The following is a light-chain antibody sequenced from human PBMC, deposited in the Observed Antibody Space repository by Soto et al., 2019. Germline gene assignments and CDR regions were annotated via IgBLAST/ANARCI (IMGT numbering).Light chain of an antibody. CDR3: QSYDSSNPWV. CDR1: SGSIASNF. CDR2: EDN. Sequence: NFMLTQPHSVSGSPGKTVTISCTRSSGSIASNFVQWYQQRPGSSPTTVIYEDNQRPSGVPARFSGSIDRSSNSASLTISGLMTEDEADYYCQSYDSSNPWVFGGGTKVTVL. V-gene: IGLV6-57*01. J-gene: IGLJ3*02.